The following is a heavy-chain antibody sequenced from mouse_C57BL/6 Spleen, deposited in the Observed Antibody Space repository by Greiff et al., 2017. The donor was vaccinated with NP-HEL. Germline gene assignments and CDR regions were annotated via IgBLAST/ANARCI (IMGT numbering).Heavy chain of an antibody. V-gene: IGHV3-6*01. J-gene: IGHJ1*03. Sequence: VQLKESGPGLVKPSQSLSLTCSVTGYSITSGYYWNWIRQFPGNKLEWMGYISYDGSNNYNPSLKNRISITRDTSKNQFFLKLNSVTTEDTATYYCASGGYYYGSSHWYFDVWGTGTTVTVSS. D-gene: IGHD1-1*01. CDR1: GYSITSGYY. CDR3: ASGGYYYGSSHWYFDV. CDR2: ISYDGSN.